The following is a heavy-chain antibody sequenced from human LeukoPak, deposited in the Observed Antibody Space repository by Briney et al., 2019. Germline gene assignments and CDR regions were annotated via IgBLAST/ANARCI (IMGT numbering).Heavy chain of an antibody. CDR3: ARGRPHGNDY. CDR1: GFTFSSYW. J-gene: IGHJ4*02. D-gene: IGHD4-23*01. CDR2: IASDGSST. Sequence: GGSLRLSCAASGFTFSSYWMNWVRQAPGKGLVWVSRIASDGSSTTYADSVEGRFSVSRDNAKNTLYLQMNSLRVEDTAVYYCARGRPHGNDYWGQGTLVTVSS. V-gene: IGHV3-74*01.